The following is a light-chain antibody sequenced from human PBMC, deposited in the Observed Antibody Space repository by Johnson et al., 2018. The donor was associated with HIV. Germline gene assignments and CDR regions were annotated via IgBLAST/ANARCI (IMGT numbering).Light chain of an antibody. J-gene: IGLJ1*01. CDR1: SSNIGNNY. Sequence: QSVLTQPPSVSAAPGQKVTISCYGSSSNIGNNYVSWYQQLPGTAPKLLIYENNQRPSGVPDRFSGSKSGSSATLGITGLQTGDEADYYCATWDRSLSAGGGFGTGTKVTVL. CDR2: ENN. V-gene: IGLV1-51*02. CDR3: ATWDRSLSAGGG.